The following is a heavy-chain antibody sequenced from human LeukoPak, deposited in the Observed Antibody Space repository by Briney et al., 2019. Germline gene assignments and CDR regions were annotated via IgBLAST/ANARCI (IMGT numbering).Heavy chain of an antibody. J-gene: IGHJ5*02. CDR2: INYSGST. CDR1: GGSITNDY. V-gene: IGHV4-59*08. Sequence: PSETLSLTCAVSGGSITNDYWSWIRQPPGQGLEWIAYINYSGSTNSNPSLQSRVTISVDTSNNLFSLKFTSVTAADTAVYYCARHRPGERRFDPWGQGTLVTVSS. CDR3: ARHRPGERRFDP. D-gene: IGHD3-16*01.